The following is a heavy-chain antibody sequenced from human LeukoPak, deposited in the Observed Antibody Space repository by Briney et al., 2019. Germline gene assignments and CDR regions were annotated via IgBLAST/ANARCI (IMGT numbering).Heavy chain of an antibody. CDR2: ISSSSSLI. J-gene: IGHJ1*01. CDR1: GFTFSNYH. V-gene: IGHV3-48*02. CDR3: AREPGGSGTQIAGYFQY. D-gene: IGHD3-10*01. Sequence: PGGSLRLSCAASGFTFSNYHMNWVRQAPGKGLEWVSYISSSSSLIYYADSVRGRFTISRDNAKNSLFLQMNSLRDEDTAVYYCAREPGGSGTQIAGYFQYWGQGTLVTVSS.